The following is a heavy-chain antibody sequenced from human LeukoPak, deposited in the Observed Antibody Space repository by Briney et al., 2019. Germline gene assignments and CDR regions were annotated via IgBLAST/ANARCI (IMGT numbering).Heavy chain of an antibody. Sequence: PGGSLRLSCAASGFTFSRYSMNWVRQAPGKGLEWVSSISISSNYIYYAGSVKGRFTISRDNAKNSLYLQMNSLRAEDTAVYYCARGSRFGVVGRDAFDIWGQGTMVTVSS. CDR2: ISISSNYI. CDR1: GFTFSRYS. J-gene: IGHJ3*02. V-gene: IGHV3-21*01. CDR3: ARGSRFGVVGRDAFDI. D-gene: IGHD3-3*01.